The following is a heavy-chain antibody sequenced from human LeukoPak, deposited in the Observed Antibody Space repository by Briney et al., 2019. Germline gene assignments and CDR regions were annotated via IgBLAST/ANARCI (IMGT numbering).Heavy chain of an antibody. V-gene: IGHV1-2*02. J-gene: IGHJ5*02. CDR3: ARVQQQLASWFDP. CDR1: GGTFSSYA. D-gene: IGHD6-13*01. Sequence: WASVKVSCKASGGTFSSYAISWVRLAPGQGLEWMGWINPNSGGTNYAQRWHGRVSMTRDTSISTAFMELSGLRSDDSAVYYCARVQQQLASWFDPWGQGTLVTVSS. CDR2: INPNSGGT.